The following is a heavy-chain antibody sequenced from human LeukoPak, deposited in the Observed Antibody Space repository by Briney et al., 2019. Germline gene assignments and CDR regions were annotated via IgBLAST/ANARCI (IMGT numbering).Heavy chain of an antibody. CDR3: AKDPTEGFGESDP. CDR2: IRHDGSNK. CDR1: GFNFGAYG. D-gene: IGHD3-10*01. J-gene: IGHJ5*02. V-gene: IGHV3-30*02. Sequence: GGSLRLSCAASGFNFGAYGMQWVRQAPGKGLEGVAFIRHDGSNKYYADSVKGRFTISRDNSKNTLYLQMNSVRAEDTAIYYCAKDPTEGFGESDPWGQGTPVTVSS.